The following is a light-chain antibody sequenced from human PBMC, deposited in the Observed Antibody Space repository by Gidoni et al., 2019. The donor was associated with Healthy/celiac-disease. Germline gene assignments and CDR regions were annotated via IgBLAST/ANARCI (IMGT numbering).Light chain of an antibody. CDR1: QSVSSY. CDR3: QQRSNWPPLT. V-gene: IGKV3-11*01. CDR2: DAS. J-gene: IGKJ4*01. Sequence: LVFPQSPATLSFSPGERATLSCRASQSVSSYLAWYQQKPGQAPRLLIYDASNRATGIPARFSGSGSGTDFTLTISSLEPEDVAVYYCQQRSNWPPLTFGGGTKVEIK.